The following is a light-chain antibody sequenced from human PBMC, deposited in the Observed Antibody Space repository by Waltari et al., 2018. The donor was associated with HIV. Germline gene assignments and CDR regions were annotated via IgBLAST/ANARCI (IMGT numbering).Light chain of an antibody. CDR3: CSYAGITRV. J-gene: IGLJ2*01. V-gene: IGLV2-11*01. CDR1: SSDVGGYDY. Sequence: QSALTQPRSVSGSPGQSVTVSCTGTSSDVGGYDYVSWYQQHPGKAPKLMIYDVNKRHSGVPDRFSGSKSGNTASLTICGLQAEDEADYYCCSYAGITRVFGGGTKLTVL. CDR2: DVN.